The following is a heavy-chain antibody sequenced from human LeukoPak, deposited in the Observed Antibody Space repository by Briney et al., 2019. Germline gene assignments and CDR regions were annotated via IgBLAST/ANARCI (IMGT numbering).Heavy chain of an antibody. CDR1: GRSFSGYY. V-gene: IGHV4-34*01. CDR3: ARGDDYVWGSYRFDY. D-gene: IGHD3-16*02. Sequence: SETLSLTCAVYGRSFSGYYWSWIRQPPGKGLEWIGEINHSGSTNYNPSLKSRVTISVDTSKNQFSLKLSSVTAADTAVYYCARGDDYVWGSYRFDYWGQGTLVTVSS. J-gene: IGHJ4*02. CDR2: INHSGST.